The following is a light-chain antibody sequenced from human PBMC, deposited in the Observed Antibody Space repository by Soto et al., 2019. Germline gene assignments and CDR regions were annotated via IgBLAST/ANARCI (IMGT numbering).Light chain of an antibody. V-gene: IGKV3-11*01. CDR1: QSISSS. CDR2: DAS. CDR3: QQRGDWPPEGT. Sequence: EIVLTQSPATLSLSPGERATLSCRASQSISSSLAWYQQRPGQAPRLLIFDASNRATGIPPRFSGSGSGTDFTLTISGLEPEDFAVYYCQQRGDWPPEGTFGGGTKVAIK. J-gene: IGKJ4*01.